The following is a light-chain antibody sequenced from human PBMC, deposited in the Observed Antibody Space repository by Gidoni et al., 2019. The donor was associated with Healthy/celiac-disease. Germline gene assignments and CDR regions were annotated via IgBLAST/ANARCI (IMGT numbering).Light chain of an antibody. Sequence: IQMTHSPSSLSASVGDRVTITCRASQSISSFLNWYQQKPGKTPKLLIYAASSLQSGVPSSFSGSGSGTDFTLTISSLQPEDFATYYCQQSYSTSFGQGTKVEIK. J-gene: IGKJ1*01. V-gene: IGKV1-39*01. CDR3: QQSYSTS. CDR2: AAS. CDR1: QSISSF.